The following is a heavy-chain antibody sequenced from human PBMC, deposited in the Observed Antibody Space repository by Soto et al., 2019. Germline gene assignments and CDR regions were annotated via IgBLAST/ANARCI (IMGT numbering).Heavy chain of an antibody. CDR1: GFTFNKFG. V-gene: IGHV3-30*18. J-gene: IGHJ6*02. Sequence: QVHLVESGGGVVQPGGSLRLSCTASGFTFNKFGMHWVRQTPGKGLEWVAAVSYDGNHDFYADSVRGRLIISRDNSKNTLYLKLNTLKPDDTAVYYCVKERADFATVPHATSGMDVWGPGTTVTVSS. CDR2: VSYDGNHD. D-gene: IGHD2-15*01. CDR3: VKERADFATVPHATSGMDV.